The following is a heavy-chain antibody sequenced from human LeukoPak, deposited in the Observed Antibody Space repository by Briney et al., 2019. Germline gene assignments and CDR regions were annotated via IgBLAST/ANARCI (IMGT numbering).Heavy chain of an antibody. J-gene: IGHJ3*02. Sequence: GGSLRLSCAASGFTFSTYAMHWVRQAPGKGLESVSAISSNGGSTYYANSVKGRFTISRDNSKNTLYLQMGSLRAEDMALYYCARDGGDILTNDAFDIWAKGQWSPSLQ. CDR3: ARDGGDILTNDAFDI. V-gene: IGHV3-64*01. D-gene: IGHD3-9*01. CDR2: ISSNGGST. CDR1: GFTFSTYA.